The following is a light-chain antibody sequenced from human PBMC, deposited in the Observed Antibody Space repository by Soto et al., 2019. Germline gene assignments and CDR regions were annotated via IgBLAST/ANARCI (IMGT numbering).Light chain of an antibody. CDR1: QSVGSTY. J-gene: IGKJ1*01. CDR3: QQYGDSPWT. CDR2: DAS. Sequence: EVVFTQSPGTLSLSPGERATLSCRASQSVGSTYLAWYQQKPGQAPRLLIYDASSRATGIPDRFSGSGSGTDFTLTISRXEPDDFAVYYCQQYGDSPWTFGQGTKVDIK. V-gene: IGKV3-20*01.